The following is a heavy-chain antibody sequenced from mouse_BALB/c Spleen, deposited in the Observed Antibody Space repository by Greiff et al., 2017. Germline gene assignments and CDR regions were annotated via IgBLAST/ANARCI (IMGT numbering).Heavy chain of an antibody. CDR3: ARQGGSSYWYFDV. CDR2: ISSGGGST. J-gene: IGHJ1*01. V-gene: IGHV5-12-1*01. Sequence: EVQRVESGGGLVKPGGSLKLSCAASGFAFSSYDMSWVRQTPEKRLEWVAYISSGGGSTYYPDTVKGRFTISRDNAKNTLYLQMSSLKSEDTAMYYCARQGGSSYWYFDVWGAGTTVTVSS. CDR1: GFAFSSYD. D-gene: IGHD1-1*01.